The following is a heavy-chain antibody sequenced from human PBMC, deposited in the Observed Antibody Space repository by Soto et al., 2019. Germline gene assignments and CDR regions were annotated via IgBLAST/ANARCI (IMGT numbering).Heavy chain of an antibody. J-gene: IGHJ4*02. CDR1: GGTFSSYA. CDR2: IIPIFGTA. CDR3: ARDQERDSSGYFGY. D-gene: IGHD3-22*01. V-gene: IGHV1-69*13. Sequence: ASVKVSCKASGGTFSSYAISWVRQAPGQGLEWMGGIIPIFGTANYAQKFQGRVTITADESTSTAYMELSSLRSEDTAVYYCARDQERDSSGYFGYWGQGTLVTVSS.